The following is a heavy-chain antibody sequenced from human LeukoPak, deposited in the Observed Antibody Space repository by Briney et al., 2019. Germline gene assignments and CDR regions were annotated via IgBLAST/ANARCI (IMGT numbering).Heavy chain of an antibody. CDR1: GFTFSSYS. V-gene: IGHV3-48*01. J-gene: IGHJ6*02. Sequence: GGSLRLSCAASGFTFSSYSMTWVRQAPGKGLEWVSYISSSSSTIYYADSVKGRFTISRDNAKNSLYLQMNSLRAEDTAVYYCARDDSDYGDYAGGYYYGMDVWGQGTTVTVSS. CDR3: ARDDSDYGDYAGGYYYGMDV. D-gene: IGHD4-17*01. CDR2: ISSSSSTI.